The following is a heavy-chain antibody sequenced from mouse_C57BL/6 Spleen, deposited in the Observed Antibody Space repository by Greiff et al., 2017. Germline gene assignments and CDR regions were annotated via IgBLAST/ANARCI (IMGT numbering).Heavy chain of an antibody. CDR3: AREATTSCDY. CDR1: GFTFSSYG. V-gene: IGHV5-6*01. Sequence: EVKLMESGGDLVKPGGSLKLSCAASGFTFSSYGMSWVRQTPDKRLEWVATISSGGSYTYYPESVKGRFTISRDNAKNTLYLKMSGMKAEDTTMYYCAREATTSCDYWGQGTTLTVSS. CDR2: ISSGGSYT. D-gene: IGHD1-1*01. J-gene: IGHJ2*01.